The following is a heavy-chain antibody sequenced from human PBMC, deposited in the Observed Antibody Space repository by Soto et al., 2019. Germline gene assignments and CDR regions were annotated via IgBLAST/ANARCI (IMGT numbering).Heavy chain of an antibody. CDR2: ISSSSSTI. Sequence: EVQLVESGGGLVQPGGSLRRSCEASGFTLSSYSMNWARQAPGQGLEWVSYISSSSSTIYYADSVKGRFTISRDNAQHSLYLHMNLLRDEDTAVYYGARDNTRSSGWDVWVPGTRVTVSS. J-gene: IGHJ6*02. CDR3: ARDNTRSSGWDV. CDR1: GFTLSSYS. V-gene: IGHV3-48*02.